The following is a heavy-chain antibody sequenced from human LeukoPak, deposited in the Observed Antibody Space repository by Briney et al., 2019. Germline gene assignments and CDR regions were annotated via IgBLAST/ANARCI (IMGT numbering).Heavy chain of an antibody. CDR2: INPNSGGT. V-gene: IGHV1-2*04. J-gene: IGHJ4*02. CDR3: ARGRGARYFDWLFQYYFDY. Sequence: APVKVSCKASGYTFTGYYMHWVRQAPGQGLEWMGWINPNSGGTNYAQKFQGWVTMTRDTSISTAYMELSRLRSDDTAVYYCARGRGARYFDWLFQYYFDYWGQGTLVTVSS. D-gene: IGHD3-9*01. CDR1: GYTFTGYY.